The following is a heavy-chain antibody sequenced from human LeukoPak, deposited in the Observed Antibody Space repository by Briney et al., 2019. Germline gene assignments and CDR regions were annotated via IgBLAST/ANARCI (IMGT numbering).Heavy chain of an antibody. Sequence: GGSLRLSCAASGFTFSSYSMNWVRQAPGKGLEWVSSISSSSSYIYYADSVKGRFTISRDNAKNSLYLQMNSLRAEDTAVYYCARYLALGEYWFDPWGQGTLVTVSS. CDR2: ISSSSSYI. CDR1: GFTFSSYS. V-gene: IGHV3-21*01. J-gene: IGHJ5*02. D-gene: IGHD3-16*01. CDR3: ARYLALGEYWFDP.